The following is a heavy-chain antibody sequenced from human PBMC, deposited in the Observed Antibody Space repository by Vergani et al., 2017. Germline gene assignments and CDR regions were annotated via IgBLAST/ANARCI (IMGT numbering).Heavy chain of an antibody. Sequence: QVQLVQSGAEVKKPGSSVKVSCKASGGTFSSYAIAWVRQAPGQGLEWMGGIIPIFGTANYAQKFQGRVTITADESTSTAYMELSSLRSEDTAVYYCARGPLYYDFWSGYQTYYSYMDVWGKGTMVTVSS. CDR3: ARGPLYYDFWSGYQTYYSYMDV. D-gene: IGHD3-3*01. CDR2: IIPIFGTA. CDR1: GGTFSSYA. V-gene: IGHV1-69*01. J-gene: IGHJ6*03.